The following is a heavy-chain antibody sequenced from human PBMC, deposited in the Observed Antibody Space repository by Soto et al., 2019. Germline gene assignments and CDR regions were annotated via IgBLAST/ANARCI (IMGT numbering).Heavy chain of an antibody. V-gene: IGHV1-8*01. CDR1: GYTFTSYD. Sequence: QVQLVQSGAEVKKPGASVKVSCKASGYTFTSYDINWVRQATGQGLEWMGWMNPNSGNTGYAQKFQGRVTMTRNNSISTAYMELSSLRSEDTAVYYCARGVRRSIAVAGPYYYYMDVWGKGTTVTVSS. CDR2: MNPNSGNT. CDR3: ARGVRRSIAVAGPYYYYMDV. J-gene: IGHJ6*03. D-gene: IGHD6-19*01.